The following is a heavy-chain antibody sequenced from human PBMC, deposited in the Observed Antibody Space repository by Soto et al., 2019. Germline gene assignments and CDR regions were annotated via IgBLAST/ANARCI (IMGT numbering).Heavy chain of an antibody. CDR2: INPKTAAT. CDR3: ARIKWGLNYYNGMDV. Sequence: ASVKVSCNPSGYSFSDYFIQWVRQAPGQGLEWVAWINPKTAATNYAKKFQGRVSLTWDTSSTTAYMELTRLRPDNTAVYYCARIKWGLNYYNGMDVWGQGTTVTVSS. D-gene: IGHD1-26*01. CDR1: GYSFSDYF. J-gene: IGHJ6*02. V-gene: IGHV1-2*02.